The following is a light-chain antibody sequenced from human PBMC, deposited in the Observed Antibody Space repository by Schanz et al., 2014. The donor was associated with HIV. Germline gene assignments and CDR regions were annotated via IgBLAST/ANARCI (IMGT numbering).Light chain of an antibody. J-gene: IGLJ2*01. Sequence: QSALTQPASVSGSPGQSITISCTGTSSDVGGYNYVSWYQQHPGKAPKLMISEVTKRPSGVPDRFSGSKSGTSASLAISGLQSADESDYYCAVWDDSLNGVVFGGGTKLTVL. V-gene: IGLV2-14*01. CDR1: SSDVGGYNY. CDR3: AVWDDSLNGVV. CDR2: EVT.